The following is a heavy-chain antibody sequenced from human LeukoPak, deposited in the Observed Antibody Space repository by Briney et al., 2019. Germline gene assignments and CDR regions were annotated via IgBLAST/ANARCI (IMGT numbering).Heavy chain of an antibody. V-gene: IGHV4-31*03. CDR2: IYYSGST. CDR3: ARGYYYDSSGYYTFDY. CDR1: GGSISSGGYY. J-gene: IGHJ4*02. D-gene: IGHD3-22*01. Sequence: PSQTLSLTCTVSGGSISSGGYYWSWIRQHPGKGLEWIGYIYYSGSTYYNPSLKSRVTISVGTSKNQFSLKLSSVTAADTAVYYCARGYYYDSSGYYTFDYWGQGTLVTVSS.